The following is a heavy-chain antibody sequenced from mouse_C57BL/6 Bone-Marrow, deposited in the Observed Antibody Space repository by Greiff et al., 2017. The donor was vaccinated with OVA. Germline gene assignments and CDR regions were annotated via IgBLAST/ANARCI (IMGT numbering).Heavy chain of an antibody. CDR3: TRAPLTTVVAPDY. D-gene: IGHD1-1*01. J-gene: IGHJ2*01. CDR2: IDPETGGT. Sequence: QVHVKQSGAELVRPGASVTLSCKASGYTFTDYEMHWVKQTPVHGLEWIGAIDPETGGTAYNQKFKGKAILTADKSSSTAYMELRSLTSEDSAVYYCTRAPLTTVVAPDYWGQGTTLTVSS. CDR1: GYTFTDYE. V-gene: IGHV1-15*01.